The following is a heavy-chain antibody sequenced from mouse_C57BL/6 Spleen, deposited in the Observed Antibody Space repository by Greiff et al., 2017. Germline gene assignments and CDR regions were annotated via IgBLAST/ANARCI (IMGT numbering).Heavy chain of an antibody. J-gene: IGHJ2*01. CDR2: IDPETGGT. CDR3: TRWLLRGDY. V-gene: IGHV1-15*01. CDR1: GYTFTDYE. Sequence: QVQLKQSGAELVRPGASVTLSCKASGYTFTDYEMHWVKQTPVHGLEWLGAIDPETGGTAYNQKFKGKAILTADKSSSTAYMELRSLTSEDSAVYYCTRWLLRGDYWGQGTTLTVSS. D-gene: IGHD2-3*01.